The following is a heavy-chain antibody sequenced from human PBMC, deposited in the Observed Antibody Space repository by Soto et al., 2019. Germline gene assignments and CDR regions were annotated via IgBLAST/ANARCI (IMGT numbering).Heavy chain of an antibody. D-gene: IGHD3-3*01. V-gene: IGHV3-9*01. J-gene: IGHJ4*02. CDR3: AKGHKPKTYYDFWSDFLPHYFDY. Sequence: GGSLRLSCAASGFTFDDYAMHWVRQAPGKGLEWVSGISWNSGSIGYADSVKGRFTISRDNAKNSLYLQMNSLRAEDTALYYCAKGHKPKTYYDFWSDFLPHYFDYWGQGTLVTVSS. CDR2: ISWNSGSI. CDR1: GFTFDDYA.